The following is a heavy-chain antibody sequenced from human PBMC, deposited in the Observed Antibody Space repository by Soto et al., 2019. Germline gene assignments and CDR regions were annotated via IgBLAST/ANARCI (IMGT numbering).Heavy chain of an antibody. CDR1: GFTFSNYW. CDR3: VRNLGNAY. Sequence: PGGSLRLSCAASGFTFSNYWMTWVRQAPGKGLEWVANIKKDGSEKSYVGSVKGRFTISRDNARNSLYLQMNSLRVEDTAVYYCVRNLGNAYWRPGTLVTVSS. V-gene: IGHV3-7*01. CDR2: IKKDGSEK. J-gene: IGHJ4*02. D-gene: IGHD3-16*01.